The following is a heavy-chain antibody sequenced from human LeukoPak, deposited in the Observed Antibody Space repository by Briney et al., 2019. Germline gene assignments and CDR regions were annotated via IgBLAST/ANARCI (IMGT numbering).Heavy chain of an antibody. D-gene: IGHD5-18*01. CDR1: GGSISSYY. Sequence: SETLSLTCNVSGGSISSYYWSWIRQPPGKGLEWIGYIYTSGSTNYNPSLKSRVTISVDTSKNQFSLKLSSVTAADTAVYYCARHAPGYSNINWFDPWGQGTLVTVSS. J-gene: IGHJ5*02. V-gene: IGHV4-4*09. CDR2: IYTSGST. CDR3: ARHAPGYSNINWFDP.